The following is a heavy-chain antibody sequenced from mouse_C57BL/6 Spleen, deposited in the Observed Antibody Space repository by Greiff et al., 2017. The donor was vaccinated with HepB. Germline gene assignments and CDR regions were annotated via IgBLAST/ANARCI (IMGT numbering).Heavy chain of an antibody. CDR3: ARTDSTTVVATDWYFDV. CDR2: LLPGSGST. CDR1: GYTFTGYW. D-gene: IGHD1-1*01. Sequence: QVQLQQSGAELLKPGASVKLSCKATGYTFTGYWIEWVKQRPGHGLEWIGELLPGSGSTNYNEQFKGKATFTADTSSNTAYMQLSSLTTEDSAIYYGARTDSTTVVATDWYFDVWGTGTTVTVSS. J-gene: IGHJ1*03. V-gene: IGHV1-9*01.